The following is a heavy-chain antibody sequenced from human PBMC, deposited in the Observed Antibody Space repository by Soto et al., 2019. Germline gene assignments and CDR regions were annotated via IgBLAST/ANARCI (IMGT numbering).Heavy chain of an antibody. J-gene: IGHJ6*02. CDR1: GFSLSTSGMC. Sequence: SGPTLVNPTQTLTLTCTFSGFSLSTSGMCVSWIRQPPGKALEWLARIDWDDEKFYSTSLKTRLTISKDTSKNQVVLTMTNMDPVDTATYYCARIHLRHDYFYGMDVWSQGTTDTVSS. D-gene: IGHD3-10*01. CDR2: IDWDDEK. CDR3: ARIHLRHDYFYGMDV. V-gene: IGHV2-70*17.